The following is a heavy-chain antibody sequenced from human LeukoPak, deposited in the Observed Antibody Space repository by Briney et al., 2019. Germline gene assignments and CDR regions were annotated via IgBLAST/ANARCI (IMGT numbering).Heavy chain of an antibody. D-gene: IGHD6-6*01. CDR2: IYYRGHI. J-gene: IGHJ4*02. CDR1: GGSISSSSHL. V-gene: IGHV4-39*01. Sequence: PSETLSLTCTVSGGSISSSSHLWDWIRQPPGKGLEWIGGIYYRGHIDYNLSLKSRLTISVDTSKNQFSLNPSSVTAADTAVYYCARRRPGYFEYWGQGALVTVSS. CDR3: ARRRPGYFEY.